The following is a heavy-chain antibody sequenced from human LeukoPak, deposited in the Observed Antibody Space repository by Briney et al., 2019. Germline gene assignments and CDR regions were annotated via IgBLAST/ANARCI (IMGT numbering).Heavy chain of an antibody. CDR1: GGSITGYY. J-gene: IGHJ4*02. D-gene: IGHD5-24*01. Sequence: PSETLSLTCTVSGGSITGYYWSWIREPPGKGLEWIGYIYYGGNTNYNPSLKSRITISVDTSKNQFSLKLSSVTAADTAVYYCTRDKGRVFDYWGQGTLVTVSS. CDR2: IYYGGNT. V-gene: IGHV4-59*01. CDR3: TRDKGRVFDY.